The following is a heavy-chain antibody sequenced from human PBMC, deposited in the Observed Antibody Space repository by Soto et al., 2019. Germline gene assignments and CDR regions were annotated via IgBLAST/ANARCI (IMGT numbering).Heavy chain of an antibody. J-gene: IGHJ4*02. CDR2: IYWDDDK. CDR1: GFSLSTSGVG. Sequence: QITLKESGPTLVKPTQTLTLTCTFSGFSLSTSGVGVGWIRQPPGKALEWLALIYWDDDKRYSPSLKSRLTITKDTSKNQVVLTMTNMDPVDTATYYCARDNCISTSCYAPSYFDYWGQGTLVTASS. D-gene: IGHD2-2*01. CDR3: ARDNCISTSCYAPSYFDY. V-gene: IGHV2-5*02.